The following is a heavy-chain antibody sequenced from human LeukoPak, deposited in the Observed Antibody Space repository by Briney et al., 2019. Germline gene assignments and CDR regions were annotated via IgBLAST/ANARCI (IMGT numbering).Heavy chain of an antibody. Sequence: PSETLSLTCSVSGGSISNSGYYWGCIRQPPGKGLEWLESIYYSGSTYYNPSLKSRVTISVDTSKNQFSSKLSSVTAADTAVYYCASRSSGYSSGWLVFDYWGQGTLVTVSS. CDR3: ASRSSGYSSGWLVFDY. V-gene: IGHV4-39*01. D-gene: IGHD6-19*01. CDR2: IYYSGST. J-gene: IGHJ4*02. CDR1: GGSISNSGYY.